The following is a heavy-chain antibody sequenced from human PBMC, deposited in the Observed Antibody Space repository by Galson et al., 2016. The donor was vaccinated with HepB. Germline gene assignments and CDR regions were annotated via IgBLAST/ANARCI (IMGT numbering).Heavy chain of an antibody. D-gene: IGHD6-19*01. CDR3: ARHALGSSGWDVLDC. CDR2: TDPRDSST. CDR1: GYSFTSYW. Sequence: QSGAEVKKPGESLRISCETSGYSFTSYWITWVRQVPGKGLEWLGKTDPRDSSTNYSPSLQGHVIISSDKSISTAYLQWRSLEASDTAMYYCARHALGSSGWDVLDCWGRGPLVSVSS. V-gene: IGHV5-10-1*01. J-gene: IGHJ4*02.